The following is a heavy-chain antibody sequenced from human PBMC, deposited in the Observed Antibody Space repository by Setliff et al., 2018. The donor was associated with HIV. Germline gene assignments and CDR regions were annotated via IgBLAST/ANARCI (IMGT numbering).Heavy chain of an antibody. CDR2: INAGNGNT. CDR3: AKGGDRAMINFDH. Sequence: ASVKVSCKASGGTFSNYGISWVRQAPGQGLEWMGWINAGNGNTKYSQKFQGRVTITRDTSASTAYMELSSLRSEDTAVCYCAKGGDRAMINFDHWGQGTLVTVSS. D-gene: IGHD5-18*01. V-gene: IGHV1-3*01. CDR1: GGTFSNYG. J-gene: IGHJ4*02.